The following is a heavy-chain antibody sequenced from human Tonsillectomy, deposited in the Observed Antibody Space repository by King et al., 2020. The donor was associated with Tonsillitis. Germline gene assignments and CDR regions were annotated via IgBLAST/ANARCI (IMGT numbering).Heavy chain of an antibody. CDR3: AARFCSITACFVASWHKFHN. CDR1: GFTLSSYW. CDR2: IRQDGNDK. Sequence: EVQLVESGGGLVHPGESLRLSCIASGFTLSSYWMTWVRQAPGKGLEWVANIRQDGNDKYYVDSVKGRFTISRDNSKNSLYLQMNSLRAEDTAVYYCAARFCSITACFVASWHKFHNGGEGTVGTVSS. V-gene: IGHV3-7*01. D-gene: IGHD2-2*01. J-gene: IGHJ4*02.